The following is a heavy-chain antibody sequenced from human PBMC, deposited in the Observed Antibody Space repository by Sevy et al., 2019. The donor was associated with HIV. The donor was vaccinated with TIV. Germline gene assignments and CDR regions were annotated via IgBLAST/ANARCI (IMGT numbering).Heavy chain of an antibody. CDR1: GGSISSYY. CDR2: ISYSGST. CDR3: ARGGGRTDWGMDV. Sequence: SETLSLTCTVSGGSISSYYWSWIRQPPGKGLEWIGYISYSGSTNDNPSLRSRVTISIDTSKNQFSLRLSSVSAADTAVYYCARGGGRTDWGMDVWGPGTTFTVSS. V-gene: IGHV4-59*01. J-gene: IGHJ6*02. D-gene: IGHD1-1*01.